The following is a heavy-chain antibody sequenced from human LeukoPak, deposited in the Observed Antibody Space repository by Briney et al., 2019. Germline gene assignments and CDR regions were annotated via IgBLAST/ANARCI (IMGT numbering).Heavy chain of an antibody. CDR3: ASKRGYYGDYGMNWFDP. Sequence: PSETLSLTCTVSGGSISSSSYYWGWIRQPPGKGLGWIGSIYYSGSTYYNPSLKSRVTISVDTSKNQFSLKLSSVTAADTAVYYCASKRGYYGDYGMNWFDPWGQGTLVTVSS. CDR1: GGSISSSSYY. D-gene: IGHD4-17*01. J-gene: IGHJ5*02. V-gene: IGHV4-39*01. CDR2: IYYSGST.